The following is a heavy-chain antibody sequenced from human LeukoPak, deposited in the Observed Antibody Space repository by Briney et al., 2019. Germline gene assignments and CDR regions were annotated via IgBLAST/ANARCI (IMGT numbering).Heavy chain of an antibody. CDR2: IIPIFGTA. J-gene: IGHJ6*03. V-gene: IGHV1-69*13. CDR3: ARASYYDFWSGSIYYMDV. CDR1: GGTFSSYA. Sequence: ASVKVSCKASGGTFSSYAISWVRQAPGQGLEWMGGIIPIFGTANYAQKFQGRVTITADESTSTAYMELSSLRSEDTAVYYCARASYYDFWSGSIYYMDVWGKGTTVTVSS. D-gene: IGHD3-3*01.